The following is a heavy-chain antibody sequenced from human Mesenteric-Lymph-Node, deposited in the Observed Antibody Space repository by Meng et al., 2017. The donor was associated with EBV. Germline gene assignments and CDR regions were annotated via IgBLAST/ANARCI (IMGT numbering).Heavy chain of an antibody. CDR3: ARHECGAECGGDPPWFFDL. V-gene: IGHV4-61*05. CDR1: GGSISSSSHY. Sequence: QLQWKGWGPGLVTTSEPLSLTCTVSGGSISSSSHYWGWIRQPPGKGLEWIGYIYNSVITNYNPSLKSRVTISVDTSKEQFSVKLTSVTAADTAVYYCARHECGAECGGDPPWFFDLWGRGTLVTVSS. CDR2: IYNSVIT. D-gene: IGHD2-21*01. J-gene: IGHJ2*01.